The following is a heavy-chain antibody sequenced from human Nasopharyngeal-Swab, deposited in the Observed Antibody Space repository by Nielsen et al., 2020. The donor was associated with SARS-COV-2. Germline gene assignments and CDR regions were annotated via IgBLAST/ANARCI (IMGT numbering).Heavy chain of an antibody. CDR1: GYSFNSYW. CDR3: ARLRFNWLLGYYYYYMDV. CDR2: IDPSDSQT. D-gene: IGHD3-9*01. V-gene: IGHV5-10-1*01. Sequence: GESLKISCKGSGYSFNSYWISWVRQMPGKGLEWMVMIDPSDSQTNYNPSFQGPVTISVDKSIGIAYLQWSSLKASDTAIYYCARLRFNWLLGYYYYYMDVWGTGTTVTVSS. J-gene: IGHJ6*03.